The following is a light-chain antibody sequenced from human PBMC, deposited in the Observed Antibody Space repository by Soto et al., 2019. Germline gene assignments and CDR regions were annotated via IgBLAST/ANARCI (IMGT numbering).Light chain of an antibody. CDR3: MQSLHTPGT. CDR1: QSLLHSNGYNY. J-gene: IGKJ1*01. Sequence: VMTQSPRSLPVTPGEPASISCRSSQSLLHSNGYNYLDWYLQKPGQSPQLLIYLGSNRASGVPDRFSGSGSGTDFTLKISRVEAEDAGVYYCMQSLHTPGTFGQGTKVEIK. V-gene: IGKV2-28*01. CDR2: LGS.